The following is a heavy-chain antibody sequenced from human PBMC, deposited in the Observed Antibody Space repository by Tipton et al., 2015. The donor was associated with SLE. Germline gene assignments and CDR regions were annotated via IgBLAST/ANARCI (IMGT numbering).Heavy chain of an antibody. CDR2: INHSGST. D-gene: IGHD3-10*01. CDR1: GGSFSGYY. Sequence: TLSLTCAVYGGSFSGYYWSWIRQPPGKGLEWIGEINHSGSTSYNPSLKSRVTISVDTSKNQFSLKLSSVTAADTAVYYCARGAPITMAPDAFDIWGQGTMVTVSS. CDR3: ARGAPITMAPDAFDI. V-gene: IGHV4-34*01. J-gene: IGHJ3*02.